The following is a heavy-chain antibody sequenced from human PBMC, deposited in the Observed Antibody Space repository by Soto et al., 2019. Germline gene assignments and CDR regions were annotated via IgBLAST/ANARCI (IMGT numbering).Heavy chain of an antibody. Sequence: GASVKVSCKASRYTFTSYGISWVRQAPGQRLEWMGWISAYNGNTNYAQKLQGRVTMTTDTSTSTAYMELRSLRSDDTAVYYCARNWAENYDILTGYIVAFDIWGQGTMVTVSS. CDR1: RYTFTSYG. V-gene: IGHV1-18*04. D-gene: IGHD3-9*01. J-gene: IGHJ3*02. CDR3: ARNWAENYDILTGYIVAFDI. CDR2: ISAYNGNT.